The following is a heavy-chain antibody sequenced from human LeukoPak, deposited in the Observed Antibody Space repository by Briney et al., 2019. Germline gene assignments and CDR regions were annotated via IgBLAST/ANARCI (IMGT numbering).Heavy chain of an antibody. CDR1: GFIFSSYA. J-gene: IGHJ4*02. CDR2: ISYSGGSK. V-gene: IGHV3-23*01. Sequence: PGGSLRLSCAAPGFIFSSYAMSWVRQAPGKGLEWVSGISYSGGSKYYADSVTGRFTISRDNSKNTLYLQMNSLRADDTAIYYCANARYYSSSWYGLDYWGQGTLVTVSS. CDR3: ANARYYSSSWYGLDY. D-gene: IGHD6-13*01.